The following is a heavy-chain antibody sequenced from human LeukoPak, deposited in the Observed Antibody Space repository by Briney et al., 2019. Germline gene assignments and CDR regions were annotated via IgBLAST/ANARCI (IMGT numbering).Heavy chain of an antibody. D-gene: IGHD3-22*01. J-gene: IGHJ6*02. Sequence: PGGSLRLSCAASGFTFSSYAMSWVRQAPGKGLEWVSAISGSGGSTYYADSVKGRFTISRDNSKNTLYLQMNSLRAEDTAVYYCARDHILLGGDSRPRNYYYYGMDVWGQGTTVTVSS. CDR3: ARDHILLGGDSRPRNYYYYGMDV. V-gene: IGHV3-23*01. CDR1: GFTFSSYA. CDR2: ISGSGGST.